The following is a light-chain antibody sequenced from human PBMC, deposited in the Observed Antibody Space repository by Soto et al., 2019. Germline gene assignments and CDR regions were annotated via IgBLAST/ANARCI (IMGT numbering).Light chain of an antibody. CDR1: GSNIGAGYD. Sequence: QSVLTQPPSVSWAPGQMVAIACTGSGSNIGAGYDVHWYQQLPGTAPKLLIFANINRPSGVPDRFSGSKSGTSASLAITGLRAEDEADYHCQSYDSSPTGYVFGTGTKVTVL. J-gene: IGLJ1*01. V-gene: IGLV1-40*01. CDR2: ANI. CDR3: QSYDSSPTGYV.